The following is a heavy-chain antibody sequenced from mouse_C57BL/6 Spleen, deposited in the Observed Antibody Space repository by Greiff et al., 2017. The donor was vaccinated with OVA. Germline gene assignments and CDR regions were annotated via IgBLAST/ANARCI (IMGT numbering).Heavy chain of an antibody. Sequence: QVQLQQPGPELVKPGASVKISCKASGYAFSSSWMNWVKQRPGKGLEWIGRIYPGDGDTNYNGKFKGKATLTADKSSSTAYMQLSSLTSEDSAVYFCAREQGLWYFDVWGTGTTVTVSS. V-gene: IGHV1-82*01. CDR1: GYAFSSSW. J-gene: IGHJ1*03. CDR3: AREQGLWYFDV. CDR2: IYPGDGDT.